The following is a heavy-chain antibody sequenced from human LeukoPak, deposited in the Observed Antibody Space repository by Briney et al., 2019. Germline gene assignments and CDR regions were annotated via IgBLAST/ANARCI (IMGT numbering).Heavy chain of an antibody. CDR2: INPSGGIT. J-gene: IGHJ5*02. Sequence: ASVKVSCKASGYTFTSYNMHWVRQAPGQGLQWMGIINPSGGITSSAQKFQGRVTMTRDTSTSTVYMELSSLRSEDTAVYYCARDLNFYDSSGYYNWFDPWGQGTLVTVSS. CDR1: GYTFTSYN. CDR3: ARDLNFYDSSGYYNWFDP. D-gene: IGHD3-22*01. V-gene: IGHV1-46*01.